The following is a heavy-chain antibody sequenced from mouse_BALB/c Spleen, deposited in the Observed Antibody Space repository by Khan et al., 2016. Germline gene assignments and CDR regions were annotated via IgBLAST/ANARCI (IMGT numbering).Heavy chain of an antibody. CDR2: IDPANGNT. Sequence: VQLQQSGAELVKPGASVKLSCTASGFNIKDTYMHWVKQRPEQGLEWIGRIDPANGNTKYDPKFQGKATITADTSSNTAYLQLSSLTSEDTAVYYCASPVVADFDYWGQGTTLTVSS. CDR1: GFNIKDTY. V-gene: IGHV14-3*02. J-gene: IGHJ2*01. D-gene: IGHD1-1*01. CDR3: ASPVVADFDY.